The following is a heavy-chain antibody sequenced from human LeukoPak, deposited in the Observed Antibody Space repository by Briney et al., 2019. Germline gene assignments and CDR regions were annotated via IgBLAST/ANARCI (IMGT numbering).Heavy chain of an antibody. D-gene: IGHD2-15*01. V-gene: IGHV1-46*01. J-gene: IGHJ5*02. CDR2: INPSGGST. CDR3: ARDSVYLRSGGSWLGGWFDP. Sequence: ASVKVSCEASGYTFTSYYMHWVRQAPGQGLEWMGIINPSGGSTSYAQKFQDRVTMTTDTSTSTAYMELRSLRTDDTAVYYCARDSVYLRSGGSWLGGWFDPWGQGTLVTVSS. CDR1: GYTFTSYY.